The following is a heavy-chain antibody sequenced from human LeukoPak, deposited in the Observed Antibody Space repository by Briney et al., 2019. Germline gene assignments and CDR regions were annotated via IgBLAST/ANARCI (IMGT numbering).Heavy chain of an antibody. V-gene: IGHV4-4*07. J-gene: IGHJ6*03. CDR1: GGSISSYY. CDR2: IYTSGST. CDR3: ARESVAYCGGDCPNYYYYMDV. Sequence: PSETLSLTCTVSGGSISSYYWSWIRQPAGKGLEWIGRIYTSGSTNYNPSLKSRVTMSVDASKNQFSLKLSSVTAADTAVYYCARESVAYCGGDCPNYYYYMDVWGKGTTVTISS. D-gene: IGHD2-21*02.